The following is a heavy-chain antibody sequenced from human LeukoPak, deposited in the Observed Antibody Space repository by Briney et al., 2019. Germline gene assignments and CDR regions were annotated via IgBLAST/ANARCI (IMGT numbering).Heavy chain of an antibody. CDR2: ISYDGNEK. J-gene: IGHJ4*02. CDR1: GFTFSSYG. Sequence: GGSLRLSCAASGFTFSSYGMHWVRQAPGKGLEWVTVISYDGNEKYYGDSVKGRFTISRDNSKNTLYLQMNSLRAEDTAVYYCATDLMVRGVMAHYWGQGTLVTVSS. V-gene: IGHV3-30*03. CDR3: ATDLMVRGVMAHY. D-gene: IGHD3-10*01.